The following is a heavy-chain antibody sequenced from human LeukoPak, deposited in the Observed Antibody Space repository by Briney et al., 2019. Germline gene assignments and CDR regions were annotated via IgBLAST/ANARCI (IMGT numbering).Heavy chain of an antibody. CDR3: AKRRYSSSWTYDY. J-gene: IGHJ4*02. CDR1: GFTFSSYG. Sequence: GGSLRLSCAASGFTFSSYGMHWVRQAPGKGLEWVAFIRYDGSNKYYADSVKGRFTISRDNSKNTLYLQMNSLRAEDTAVYYCAKRRYSSSWTYDYWGQGTLVTVSS. CDR2: IRYDGSNK. D-gene: IGHD6-13*01. V-gene: IGHV3-30*02.